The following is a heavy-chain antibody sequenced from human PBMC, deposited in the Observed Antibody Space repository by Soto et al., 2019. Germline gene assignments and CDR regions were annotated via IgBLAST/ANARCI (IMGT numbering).Heavy chain of an antibody. V-gene: IGHV4-31*03. Sequence: SETLSLTCTVSGGSISSGGYYWSWIRQHPGKGLEWIGYIYYSGSTYYNPSLRSRVTISVDTSKNQFSLKLSSVTAADTAVYYCARGAIWFGEFPRLNWFDPWGQGTLVTVSS. D-gene: IGHD3-10*01. CDR3: ARGAIWFGEFPRLNWFDP. J-gene: IGHJ5*02. CDR1: GGSISSGGYY. CDR2: IYYSGST.